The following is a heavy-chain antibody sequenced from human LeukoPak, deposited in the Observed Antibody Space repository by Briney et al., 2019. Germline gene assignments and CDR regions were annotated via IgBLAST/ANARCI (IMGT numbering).Heavy chain of an antibody. CDR3: ARDFWAATGAFEI. J-gene: IGHJ3*02. V-gene: IGHV4-61*01. D-gene: IGHD3/OR15-3a*01. CDR2: TYNRGNT. Sequence: SETLSLTCTVSGDSVNSATFYWAWIRQSPGKGLELIGYTYNRGNTYYNPSLNSRVTTSVDTSKNQFSLKLRSVTAADSAAYYCARDFWAATGAFEIWGQGASVTVSS. CDR1: GDSVNSATFY.